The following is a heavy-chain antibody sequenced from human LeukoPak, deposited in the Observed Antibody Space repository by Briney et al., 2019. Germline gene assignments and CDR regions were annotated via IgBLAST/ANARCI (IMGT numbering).Heavy chain of an antibody. D-gene: IGHD1-26*01. CDR2: TYYRSKWYN. CDR1: GDSVSSNSAA. J-gene: IGHJ4*02. Sequence: SQTLSLTCAISGDSVSSNSAAWNWTRQSPSRGLEWLGRTYYRSKWYNDYAVSVKSRITINPDTSKNQFSLQLNSVTPEDTAVYYCARGRSGSYSDPTYYFDYWGQGTLVTVSS. V-gene: IGHV6-1*01. CDR3: ARGRSGSYSDPTYYFDY.